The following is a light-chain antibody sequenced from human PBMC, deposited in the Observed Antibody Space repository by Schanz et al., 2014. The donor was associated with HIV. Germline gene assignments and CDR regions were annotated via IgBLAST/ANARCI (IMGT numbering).Light chain of an antibody. J-gene: IGKJ2*01. CDR3: QQYGRTPYT. Sequence: EIELTQSPGTLSLSPGERATLSCRASQSVSSSYLAWYQQKPGQPPRLLLYGASSRATGIPDRFSGSGSGTDFTLTISRLEPEDFAVYYCQQYGRTPYTFGQGTKLEIK. CDR1: QSVSSSY. V-gene: IGKV3-20*01. CDR2: GAS.